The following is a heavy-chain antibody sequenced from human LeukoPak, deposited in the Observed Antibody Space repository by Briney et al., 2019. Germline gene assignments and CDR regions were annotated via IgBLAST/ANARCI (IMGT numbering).Heavy chain of an antibody. CDR1: GFTFSSYG. V-gene: IGHV3-30*03. J-gene: IGHJ4*02. CDR3: ASEHIVVVTAISYYFDY. Sequence: GRSLRLSCAASGFTFSSYGMHWVRQAPGKGLEWVAVISYDGSNKYYADSVKGRFTISRDNSKNTLYLQMNSLRAEDTAVYYCASEHIVVVTAISYYFDYWGQGTLVTVSS. D-gene: IGHD2-21*02. CDR2: ISYDGSNK.